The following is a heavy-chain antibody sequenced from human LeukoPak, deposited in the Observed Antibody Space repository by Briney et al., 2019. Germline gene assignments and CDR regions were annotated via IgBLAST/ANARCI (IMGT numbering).Heavy chain of an antibody. CDR1: GGSISTSY. CDR2: IYYSGST. CDR3: ARAKIVGATTPFDY. Sequence: PSETLSLTCTVSGGSISTSYWSWIRQPPGKGLEWIGYIYYSGSTNYNPSLKSRVTISVDTSKNQFSLKLSSVTAADTAVYYCARAKIVGATTPFDYWGQGTLSPSPQ. V-gene: IGHV4-59*01. J-gene: IGHJ4*02. D-gene: IGHD1-26*01.